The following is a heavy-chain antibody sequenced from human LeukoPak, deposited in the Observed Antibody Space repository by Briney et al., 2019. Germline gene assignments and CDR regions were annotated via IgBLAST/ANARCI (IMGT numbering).Heavy chain of an antibody. Sequence: ASVKVSCKASGGTFSSYAISWVRQAPGQGLECMGGIIPIFGTANYAQKFQGRVTITPDESTSTAYMELSSLRSEDTAVYYCARAVTRTYYYGSGSYQHFDYWGQGTLVTVSS. V-gene: IGHV1-69*13. CDR1: GGTFSSYA. CDR3: ARAVTRTYYYGSGSYQHFDY. J-gene: IGHJ4*02. CDR2: IIPIFGTA. D-gene: IGHD3-10*01.